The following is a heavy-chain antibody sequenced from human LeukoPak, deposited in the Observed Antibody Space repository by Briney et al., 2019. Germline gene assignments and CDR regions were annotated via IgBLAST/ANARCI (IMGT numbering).Heavy chain of an antibody. V-gene: IGHV1-18*01. CDR2: ISAYNGNT. Sequence: ASVKVSCKASGYTFTTYGINWVRQAPGQGLEWMGWISAYNGNTNYAQNLQGRATLTTDTSASTAYMELRSLRSDDTAVYYCARDLIAARPGWFDPWGQGTLVIVSS. J-gene: IGHJ5*02. D-gene: IGHD6-6*01. CDR1: GYTFTTYG. CDR3: ARDLIAARPGWFDP.